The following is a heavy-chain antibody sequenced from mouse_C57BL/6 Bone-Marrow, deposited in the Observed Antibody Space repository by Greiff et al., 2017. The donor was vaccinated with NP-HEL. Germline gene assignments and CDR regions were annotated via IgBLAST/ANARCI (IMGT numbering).Heavy chain of an antibody. CDR1: GYTFTSYW. Sequence: QVQLQQPGAELVKPGASVKMSCKASGYTFTSYWITWVKQRPGQGLEWIGDIYPGSGSTNYNEKFKSKATLTVDTSSSTAYMQLSSLTSEDSAVYYGASYYYGSTYFDYWGQGTTLTVSS. CDR2: IYPGSGST. J-gene: IGHJ2*01. D-gene: IGHD1-1*01. V-gene: IGHV1-55*01. CDR3: ASYYYGSTYFDY.